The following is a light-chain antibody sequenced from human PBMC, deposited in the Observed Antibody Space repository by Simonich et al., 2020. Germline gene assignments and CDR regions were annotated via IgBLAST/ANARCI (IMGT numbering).Light chain of an antibody. J-gene: IGKJ1*01. Sequence: DIVMTQSPDSLAVSLGERATINCKSSQSVLYSSNNKNYLAWYQQKPGQPPQLLIYWASTRESGVPDRLSGSGSGTDFTLTISSLQAEDVAVYYCQQYYSTPWTFGQGTKVEIK. V-gene: IGKV4-1*01. CDR2: WAS. CDR3: QQYYSTPWT. CDR1: QSVLYSSNNKNY.